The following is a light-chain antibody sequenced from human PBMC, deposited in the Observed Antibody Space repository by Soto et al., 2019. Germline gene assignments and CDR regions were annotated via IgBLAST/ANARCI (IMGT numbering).Light chain of an antibody. J-gene: IGKJ2*01. V-gene: IGKV3-11*01. CDR3: QQRSNWPPGTT. CDR2: DAS. Sequence: EIVLTQSPATLSLSPGERATLSCRASQSVSRYLAWYQQKPGQAPRLLIYDASNRATGIPARFSGSGSGTEFTLTISSLEPEDFAIYYCQQRSNWPPGTTFGQGTKLEIK. CDR1: QSVSRY.